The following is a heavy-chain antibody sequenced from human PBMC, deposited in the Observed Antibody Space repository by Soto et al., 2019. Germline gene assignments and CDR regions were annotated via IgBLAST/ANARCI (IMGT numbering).Heavy chain of an antibody. V-gene: IGHV4-59*01. J-gene: IGHJ3*02. CDR2: IYYSGGT. CDR1: GGSISSYY. Sequence: SETLSLTCTVSGGSISSYYWSWIRQPPGKGLEWIGYIYYSGGTNYNPSLKSRVTISVDTSKNQFSLKLSSVTAADTAVYYCARVVYYDFWSALAFDIWGQGTMVTVSS. D-gene: IGHD3-3*01. CDR3: ARVVYYDFWSALAFDI.